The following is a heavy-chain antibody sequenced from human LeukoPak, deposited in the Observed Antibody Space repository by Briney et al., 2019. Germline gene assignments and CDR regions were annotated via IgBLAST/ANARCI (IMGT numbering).Heavy chain of an antibody. D-gene: IGHD6-19*01. CDR2: IYYSGST. V-gene: IGHV4-39*01. CDR3: AMSAWYPNWFDP. Sequence: SETLSLTCTVSGGSISSISDYWGWIRQPPGKGLEWIGSIYYSGSTYYSPSLKSRVTISVDTSKNQFSLKLSSVTAADTAVYYCAMSAWYPNWFDPWGQGTLVTVSS. CDR1: GGSISSISDY. J-gene: IGHJ5*02.